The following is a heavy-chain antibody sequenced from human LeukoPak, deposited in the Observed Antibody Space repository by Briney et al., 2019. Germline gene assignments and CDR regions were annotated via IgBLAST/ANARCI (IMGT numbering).Heavy chain of an antibody. CDR3: ARPVGGSGMDV. D-gene: IGHD1-26*01. V-gene: IGHV5-51*01. J-gene: IGHJ6*02. CDR2: INPDDSEI. CDR1: GYSFTNYW. Sequence: GESLKISCKGSGYSFTNYWIGWVRQTPGKGLEWMGIINPDDSEIKYSPSLQGQVTISADKSISTAYLQWSSLKASDTAMYYCARPVGGSGMDVWGQGTTVTVS.